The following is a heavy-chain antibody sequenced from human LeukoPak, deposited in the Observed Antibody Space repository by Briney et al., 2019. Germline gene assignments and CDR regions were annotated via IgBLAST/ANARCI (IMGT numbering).Heavy chain of an antibody. CDR2: IYYSGST. V-gene: IGHV4-59*01. J-gene: IGHJ6*02. CDR3: ARAGITMVRGVIIDYYGMDV. Sequence: SETLSLTCTVSGGSISSYYWSWIRQPPGKGLEWIGYIYYSGSTNYNPSLKSRVTISVDTSKNQFSLKLSSVTAADTAVYYCARAGITMVRGVIIDYYGMDVRGQGTTVTVSS. D-gene: IGHD3-10*01. CDR1: GGSISSYY.